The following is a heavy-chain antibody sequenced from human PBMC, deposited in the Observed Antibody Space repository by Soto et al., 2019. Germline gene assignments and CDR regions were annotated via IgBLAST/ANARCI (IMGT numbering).Heavy chain of an antibody. Sequence: SETLSLTCTVSGGSISSGDYYWSWIRQPPGKGLEWIGYIYYSGSTYYNPSLKNRVNISVDTSKKQLSMKLSTVTAADTAVYYCARGSYTIFGVVMDVWGQGTTVTVS. CDR2: IYYSGST. D-gene: IGHD3-3*01. V-gene: IGHV4-30-4*01. J-gene: IGHJ6*02. CDR3: ARGSYTIFGVVMDV. CDR1: GGSISSGDYY.